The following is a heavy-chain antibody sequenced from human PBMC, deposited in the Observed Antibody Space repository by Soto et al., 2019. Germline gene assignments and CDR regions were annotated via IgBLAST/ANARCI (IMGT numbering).Heavy chain of an antibody. D-gene: IGHD2-2*01. V-gene: IGHV5-51*01. CDR3: ASAVRYWISTSCADAFDI. CDR2: IYPGDSDT. CDR1: GYSFTSYW. Sequence: PGESLKISCKGSGYSFTSYWIGWVRQMPGKGLEWMGIIYPGDSDTRYSPSFQGQVTISADKSISTAYLQWSSLKASDTAMYYCASAVRYWISTSCADAFDIWGQGTMVTVSS. J-gene: IGHJ3*02.